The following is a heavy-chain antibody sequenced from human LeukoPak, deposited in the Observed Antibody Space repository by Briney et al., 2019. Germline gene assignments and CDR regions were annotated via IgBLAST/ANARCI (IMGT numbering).Heavy chain of an antibody. D-gene: IGHD5-18*01. CDR2: SSGSGGST. Sequence: GGSLRLSCAASGFTFNTYAMSWVRQAPGKGLEWVSGSSGSGGSTNYADSVKGRFTIFRDNSKNTLYLQMNSLRAEDTAVYYCAKDVDTSMVSLFDAWGQGTLVTVSS. V-gene: IGHV3-23*01. CDR3: AKDVDTSMVSLFDA. J-gene: IGHJ4*02. CDR1: GFTFNTYA.